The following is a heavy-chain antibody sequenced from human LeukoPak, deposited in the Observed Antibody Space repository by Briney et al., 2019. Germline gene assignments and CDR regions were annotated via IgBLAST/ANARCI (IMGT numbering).Heavy chain of an antibody. Sequence: PSETLSLTCTVSGGSISSGSYYWSWIRQPAGKGLEWIGYIYYSGSTNYNPSLRSRVTISVDTSKNQFSLKLSSVTAADTAVYYCARANYDILTGYYSWVDYWGQGTLVTVSS. D-gene: IGHD3-9*01. V-gene: IGHV4-61*10. J-gene: IGHJ4*02. CDR2: IYYSGST. CDR3: ARANYDILTGYYSWVDY. CDR1: GGSISSGSYY.